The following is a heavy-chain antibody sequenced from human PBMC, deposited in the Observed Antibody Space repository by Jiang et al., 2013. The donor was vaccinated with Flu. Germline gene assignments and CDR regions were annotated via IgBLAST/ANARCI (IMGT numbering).Heavy chain of an antibody. V-gene: IGHV4-39*07. D-gene: IGHD3-10*01. CDR2: IYYSGST. Sequence: PGLVKPSETLSLTCTVSGGSISSSSYYWGWIRQPPGKGLEWIGSIYYSGSTYYNPSLKSRVTISVDTSKNQFSLKLSSVTAADTAVYYCARVRSVGFGDSSFDYWGQGTLVTVSS. CDR1: GGSISSSSYY. J-gene: IGHJ4*02. CDR3: ARVRSVGFGDSSFDY.